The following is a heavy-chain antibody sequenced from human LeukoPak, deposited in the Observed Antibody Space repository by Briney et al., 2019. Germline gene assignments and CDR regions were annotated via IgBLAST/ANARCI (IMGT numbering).Heavy chain of an antibody. Sequence: SGGSLRLSCAASGFTFSNYAMSWVREAPGKGLEWVSAISGTGGSTYYEDSVKGRFTITRDNSKNTLYLQMNSLRAEATAVYYCAKRGYGSGTFFYYYGMDVWGQGTTVTVSS. J-gene: IGHJ6*02. D-gene: IGHD3-10*01. CDR2: ISGTGGST. CDR1: GFTFSNYA. V-gene: IGHV3-23*01. CDR3: AKRGYGSGTFFYYYGMDV.